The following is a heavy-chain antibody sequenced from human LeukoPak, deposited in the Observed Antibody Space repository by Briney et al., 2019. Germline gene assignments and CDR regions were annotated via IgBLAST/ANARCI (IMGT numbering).Heavy chain of an antibody. CDR3: ARGGSWANFDY. V-gene: IGHV4-59*01. J-gene: IGHJ4*02. Sequence: SETLSLTCTVSGNSISNYYWSWIQQPPGKGLEWIGNIYYSGSTNYNPSLKSRVTISIDTTKIQFSLKLSSVTAADTAVYYCARGGSWANFDYWGQGTLVTVSS. CDR2: IYYSGST. CDR1: GNSISNYY. D-gene: IGHD1-26*01.